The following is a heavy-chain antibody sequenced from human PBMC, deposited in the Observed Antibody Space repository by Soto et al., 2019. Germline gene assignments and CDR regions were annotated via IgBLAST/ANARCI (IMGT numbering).Heavy chain of an antibody. Sequence: QDQLVQSGVEVKKPGASVKVSCKASGYSFTNYGITWVRQAPGQGFEWMGWISAYNGNTNYAQKFQGRVTLTTDASTSPAYLGLRSLRSDDTAVYYCARDRGVAPPVAGNTHYYYYMDVWGKGTTVTVSS. D-gene: IGHD6-19*01. J-gene: IGHJ6*03. CDR3: ARDRGVAPPVAGNTHYYYYMDV. CDR1: GYSFTNYG. CDR2: ISAYNGNT. V-gene: IGHV1-18*01.